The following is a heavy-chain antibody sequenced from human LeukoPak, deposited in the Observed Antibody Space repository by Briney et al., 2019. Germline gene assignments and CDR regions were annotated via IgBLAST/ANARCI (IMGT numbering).Heavy chain of an antibody. CDR1: GGSICSYY. J-gene: IGHJ6*02. CDR2: IYYSGST. V-gene: IGHV4-59*01. Sequence: PSETLSLTCTVSGGSICSYYWSWIRQPPGKGLEWIGYIYYSGSTNYNPSLKSRVTISVDTSKNQFSLKLSSVTAADTAVYYCARVPRVAPQGQTYYYYGMDVWGQGTTVTVSS. D-gene: IGHD3-3*01. CDR3: ARVPRVAPQGQTYYYYGMDV.